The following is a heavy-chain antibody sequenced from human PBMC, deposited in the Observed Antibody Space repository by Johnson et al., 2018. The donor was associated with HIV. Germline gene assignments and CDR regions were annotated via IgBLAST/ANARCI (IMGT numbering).Heavy chain of an antibody. V-gene: IGHV3-30*18. J-gene: IGHJ3*01. CDR1: GFTFSNAW. CDR3: AKIMSKWSVDDDAFDV. Sequence: QVQLVESGGGLVQPGGSLRLSCAASGFTFSNAWMSWVRQAPGKGLEWVAVISYDGSNKYYADSVKGRFTISRDNSKNTLYLQMNSLRAEDTAVYYCAKIMSKWSVDDDAFDVWGQGTMVTVSS. CDR2: ISYDGSNK. D-gene: IGHD2-15*01.